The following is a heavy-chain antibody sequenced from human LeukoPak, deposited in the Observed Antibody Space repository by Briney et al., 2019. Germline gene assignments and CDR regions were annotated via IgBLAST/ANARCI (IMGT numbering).Heavy chain of an antibody. V-gene: IGHV4-38-2*01. CDR3: ARVGKSGSRYYFDY. CDR1: GYSISSGYY. D-gene: IGHD1-26*01. CDR2: TYHSGST. J-gene: IGHJ4*02. Sequence: ASETLSLTCAVSGYSISSGYYWGWIRQPPGKGLEWIGTTYHSGSTYYNPSLKSRVTVSVDTSKNQFSLKLSSVTAADTAVYYCARVGKSGSRYYFDYWGQGTLVTVSS.